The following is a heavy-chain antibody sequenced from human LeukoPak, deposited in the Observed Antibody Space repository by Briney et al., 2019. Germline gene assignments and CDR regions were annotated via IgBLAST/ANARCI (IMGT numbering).Heavy chain of an antibody. Sequence: PGGSLRLSCSASGFPFSAFTMHWVRLAAGKTLENVAAITTNGGTTYYADSVKGRISISRDNSKNILYLQMSSLRPEDTAVYYCVKPSYTGSWYDYWGQETLVTVSS. D-gene: IGHD6-13*01. V-gene: IGHV3-64D*09. J-gene: IGHJ4*02. CDR1: GFPFSAFT. CDR3: VKPSYTGSWYDY. CDR2: ITTNGGTT.